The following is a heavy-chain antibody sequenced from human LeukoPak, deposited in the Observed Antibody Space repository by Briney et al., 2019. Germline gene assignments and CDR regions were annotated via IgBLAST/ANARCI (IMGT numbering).Heavy chain of an antibody. Sequence: ASVKVSCKASGYTFTGYYMDSVRHAPGQGLEWMGWINPNSGGTNYAQKFQGRVTMTTDTSISTAHLELSRLRSDVTDVHYCAIAARRGYYYYYYYMDVWGKGTTVTVSS. J-gene: IGHJ6*03. CDR2: INPNSGGT. CDR1: GYTFTGYY. V-gene: IGHV1-2*02. CDR3: AIAARRGYYYYYYYMDV. D-gene: IGHD6-6*01.